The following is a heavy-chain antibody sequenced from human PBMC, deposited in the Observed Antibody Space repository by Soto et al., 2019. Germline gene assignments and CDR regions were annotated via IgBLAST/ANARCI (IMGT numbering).Heavy chain of an antibody. CDR2: ISSSGTMI. Sequence: QVQLVESGGGLVKPGGSLRLSCAASGFTFSDYYMSWIRQAPGKGLEWVSYISSSGTMINYADSVKGRFTISRDNVKNSLYLQMNSLRAEDTAVYYCARQYSSGWSPGYSWFDPWGQGTLVSVSS. V-gene: IGHV3-11*01. D-gene: IGHD6-19*01. CDR3: ARQYSSGWSPGYSWFDP. CDR1: GFTFSDYY. J-gene: IGHJ5*02.